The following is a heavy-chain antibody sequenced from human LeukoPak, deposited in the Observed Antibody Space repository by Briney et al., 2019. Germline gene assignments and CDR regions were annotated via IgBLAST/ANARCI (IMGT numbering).Heavy chain of an antibody. J-gene: IGHJ6*03. D-gene: IGHD3-10*01. CDR1: GGTFSSYA. CDR2: IIPIFGTA. V-gene: IGHV1-69*13. CDR3: AIFVPWSDHYYDYMDV. Sequence: ASVKVSCKASGGTFSSYAISWVRQAPGQGLEWMGGIIPIFGTANYAQKFQGRVTITADESTSTAYMELSSLRSEDTAVYYCAIFVPWSDHYYDYMDVWGKGTTVTVSS.